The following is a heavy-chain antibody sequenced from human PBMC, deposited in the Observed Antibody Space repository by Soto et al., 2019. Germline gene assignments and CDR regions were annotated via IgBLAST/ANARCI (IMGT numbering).Heavy chain of an antibody. CDR3: AREKSSQWLASFDF. V-gene: IGHV3-30*14. J-gene: IGHJ4*02. Sequence: GGSLRLSCAASGFTFFTHAMHWVRQAPGKGLGWVAVISYDGGSECYADSVRGRFSVSRDNSKNTLYLQIHNLRREDTALSYCAREKSSQWLASFDFWGQGTLVTVSS. CDR1: GFTFFTHA. D-gene: IGHD6-19*01. CDR2: ISYDGGSE.